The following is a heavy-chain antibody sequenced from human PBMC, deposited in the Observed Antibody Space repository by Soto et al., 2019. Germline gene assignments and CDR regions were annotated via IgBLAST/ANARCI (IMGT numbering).Heavy chain of an antibody. D-gene: IGHD6-19*01. V-gene: IGHV4-38-2*02. J-gene: IGHJ4*02. CDR2: IYNSGST. CDR3: ARNTSGRYFDC. Sequence: SETLSLTCIVSNSSVNNRYYWGWIRQPPGKGLEWIASIYNSGSTHYNPSLKSRATISVDTSNNQFSLRLSSVTAADTAVYYCARNTSGRYFDCWGQGTLVTVYS. CDR1: NSSVNNRYY.